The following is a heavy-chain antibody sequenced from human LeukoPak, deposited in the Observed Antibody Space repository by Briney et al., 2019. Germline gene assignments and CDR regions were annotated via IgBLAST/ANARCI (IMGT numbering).Heavy chain of an antibody. Sequence: PGGSLRLSCAASGFTFSAYNMNWVRQAPGKGLEWFSYISSSRGTIHYADSVKGRFTISRDNAKNSLYLQMNSLRDEDTAVYYCARDVTFCSGGSCYSLGFDIWGQGTMVTVSS. V-gene: IGHV3-48*02. D-gene: IGHD2-15*01. J-gene: IGHJ3*02. CDR3: ARDVTFCSGGSCYSLGFDI. CDR1: GFTFSAYN. CDR2: ISSSRGTI.